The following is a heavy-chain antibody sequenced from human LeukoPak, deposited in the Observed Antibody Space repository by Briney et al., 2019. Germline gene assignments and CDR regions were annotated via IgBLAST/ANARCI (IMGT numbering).Heavy chain of an antibody. CDR2: IYYSGST. Sequence: SETLSLTCTVSGGSINNHYWSWIRQPPGKGLEWIGYIYYSGSTNYNPSLKSRVTMSVDTSKNQFSLKLSSVTAADTAVYFCARGGWSNDFWGQGTLVTVSS. V-gene: IGHV4-59*08. D-gene: IGHD6-19*01. CDR3: ARGGWSNDF. CDR1: GGSINNHY. J-gene: IGHJ4*02.